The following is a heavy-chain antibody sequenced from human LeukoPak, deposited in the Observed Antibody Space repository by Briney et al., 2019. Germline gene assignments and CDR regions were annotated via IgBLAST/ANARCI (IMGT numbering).Heavy chain of an antibody. D-gene: IGHD1-26*01. Sequence: SVKVSCKASGGTFTSYAISWVRQAPGQGLEWMGGIIPIFGTANYAQKFQGRVTITTDESTSTAYMELSSLRSEDTAVYYCARESLGATDAFDIWGQGTMVTVSS. CDR2: IIPIFGTA. V-gene: IGHV1-69*05. CDR1: GGTFTSYA. J-gene: IGHJ3*02. CDR3: ARESLGATDAFDI.